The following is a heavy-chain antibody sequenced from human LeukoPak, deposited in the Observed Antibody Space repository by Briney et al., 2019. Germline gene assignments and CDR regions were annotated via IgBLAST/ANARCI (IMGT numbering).Heavy chain of an antibody. CDR2: ISSSGSYI. J-gene: IGHJ4*02. CDR3: ARGGSNYQIDSGLDY. D-gene: IGHD4-11*01. Sequence: GGSLRLSCTASGFTFSTYSIHWVRQAPGKGLEWVSSISSSGSYIYYADSVKGRFTISRDNAKNSLYLQMNSLRAEDTAVYYCARGGSNYQIDSGLDYWGQGTLVTVSS. CDR1: GFTFSTYS. V-gene: IGHV3-21*01.